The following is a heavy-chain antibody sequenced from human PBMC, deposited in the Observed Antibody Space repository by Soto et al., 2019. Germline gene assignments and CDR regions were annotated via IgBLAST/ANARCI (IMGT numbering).Heavy chain of an antibody. Sequence: ASVKVSFKASGYTFTSYGISWVRQAPGQGLEWMGWISAYNGNTNYAQKLQGRVTMTTDTSTSTAYMELRSLRSDDTAVYYCARDGLRYFDWLPDYYYYYGMDAWGQGTTVTVSS. J-gene: IGHJ6*02. V-gene: IGHV1-18*01. D-gene: IGHD3-9*01. CDR1: GYTFTSYG. CDR3: ARDGLRYFDWLPDYYYYYGMDA. CDR2: ISAYNGNT.